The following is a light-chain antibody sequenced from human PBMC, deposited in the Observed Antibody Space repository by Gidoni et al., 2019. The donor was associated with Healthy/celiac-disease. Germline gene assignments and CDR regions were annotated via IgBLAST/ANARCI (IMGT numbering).Light chain of an antibody. CDR1: KLGDKY. CDR3: QAWDSSTVV. CDR2: QDS. J-gene: IGLJ2*01. V-gene: IGLV3-1*01. Sequence: SYELPQPPYVSLSPGQTASITCSGDKLGDKYACWYQQKTGQSPVLVIYQDSKRPSGIPERFSGSNSGNTATLNISGTQAMDEADYYCQAWDSSTVVFGGGTKLTVL.